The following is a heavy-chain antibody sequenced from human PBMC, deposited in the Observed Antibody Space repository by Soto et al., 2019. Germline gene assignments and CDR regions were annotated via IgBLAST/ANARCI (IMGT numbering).Heavy chain of an antibody. J-gene: IGHJ6*02. V-gene: IGHV1-18*01. CDR1: GYTFTSYG. Sequence: GASVKVSCKASGYTFTSYGISWVRQAPGQGLEWMGWISAYNGNTNYAQKLQGRVTMTTDTSTSTAYMELRSLRSDDTAVYYCARDASKERITMVRGVHAPLDVWGQGTTVTVSS. CDR3: ARDASKERITMVRGVHAPLDV. D-gene: IGHD3-10*01. CDR2: ISAYNGNT.